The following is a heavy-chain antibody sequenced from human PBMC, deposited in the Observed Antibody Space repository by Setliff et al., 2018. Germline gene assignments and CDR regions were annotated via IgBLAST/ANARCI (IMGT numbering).Heavy chain of an antibody. CDR2: ISAYTGNT. D-gene: IGHD2-2*01. J-gene: IGHJ4*02. CDR1: GYTFTNYA. CDR3: SRLVRYCTQTSCQSASGDDY. V-gene: IGHV1-18*01. Sequence: GASVKVSCKASGYTFTNYAISWVRQAPGQGLEWMGWISAYTGNTYYAPRLQGRVTMTTDTSTTTAYLELRSLTSDDTAVYYCSRLVRYCTQTSCQSASGDDYWGQGTLVTVSS.